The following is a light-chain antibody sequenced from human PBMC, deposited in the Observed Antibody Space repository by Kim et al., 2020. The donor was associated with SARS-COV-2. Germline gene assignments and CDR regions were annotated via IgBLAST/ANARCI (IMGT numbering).Light chain of an antibody. CDR1: QSISSR. V-gene: IGKV1-5*01. CDR2: DAS. Sequence: DIQMTQSPSTLSASVGDRVTITCRASQSISSRLAWYQQKPGKAPKLLIYDASSLQSGVPSRFAGSGSGTEFTLTISSLQPDDFATYYCQQYKSYRTFGQRAKVEIK. CDR3: QQYKSYRT. J-gene: IGKJ1*01.